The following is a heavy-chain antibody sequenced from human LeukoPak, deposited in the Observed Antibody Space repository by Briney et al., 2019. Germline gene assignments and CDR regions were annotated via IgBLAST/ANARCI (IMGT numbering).Heavy chain of an antibody. V-gene: IGHV3-23*01. J-gene: IGHJ5*02. D-gene: IGHD3-22*01. Sequence: GGSLRLSCAASGFTFSSYAMSWVRQAPGKGLEWVSAISGSGGSTYYADSVKGRFTISRDNSKNTLYLQMNSLRAEDTAVYYCAKDAETYYYDSSGNWFDPWGQGTLVTVSS. CDR3: AKDAETYYYDSSGNWFDP. CDR1: GFTFSSYA. CDR2: ISGSGGST.